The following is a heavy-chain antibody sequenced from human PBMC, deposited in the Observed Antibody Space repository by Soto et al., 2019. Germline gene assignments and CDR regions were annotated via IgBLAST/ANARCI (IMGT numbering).Heavy chain of an antibody. J-gene: IGHJ4*02. CDR1: GVSVSSNSAA. Sequence: QVQLQQSGPRLVKPSQTLSLTCAISGVSVSSNSAAWNWIRQSPSRGLEWLGRTYYRSKWYNDYTISVKSRITINPDTSKNQFSLQLNSVTPEDTAVYYCARGYTGYGQVLSVLDYWGQGTLVTVSS. D-gene: IGHD5-12*01. V-gene: IGHV6-1*01. CDR3: ARGYTGYGQVLSVLDY. CDR2: TYYRSKWYN.